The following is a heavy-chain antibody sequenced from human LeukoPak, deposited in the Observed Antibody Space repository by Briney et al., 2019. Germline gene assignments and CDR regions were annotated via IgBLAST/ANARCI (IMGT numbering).Heavy chain of an antibody. J-gene: IGHJ4*02. Sequence: SETLSLTCTVFGGSISSSTSYWGWIRQPPGKGLEWIGSIYYSGSTYYNPSLKSRVTISVDTSKNQFSLKLSSVTAADTAVYYCARGSYYYGSGSYLEDYWGQGTLVTVSS. CDR1: GGSISSSTSY. D-gene: IGHD3-10*01. CDR3: ARGSYYYGSGSYLEDY. CDR2: IYYSGST. V-gene: IGHV4-39*01.